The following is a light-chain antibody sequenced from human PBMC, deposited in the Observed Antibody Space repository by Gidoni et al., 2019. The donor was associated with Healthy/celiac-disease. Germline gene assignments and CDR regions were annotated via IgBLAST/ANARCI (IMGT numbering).Light chain of an antibody. CDR3: QQRSNWPPYT. J-gene: IGKJ2*01. V-gene: IGKV3-11*01. CDR1: QSVSSY. Sequence: EIVSTQSPATLYLSPGARATRSRRASQSVSSYLACYQQKPGQAPRLLIYDASNRATGIPARFSGSVSVTDFTLTISSLEPEDFSVYYFQQRSNWPPYTFGQGTKLEIK. CDR2: DAS.